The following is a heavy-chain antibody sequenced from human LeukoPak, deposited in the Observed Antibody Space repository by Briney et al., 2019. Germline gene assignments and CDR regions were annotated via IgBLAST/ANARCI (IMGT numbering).Heavy chain of an antibody. J-gene: IGHJ3*02. D-gene: IGHD5-12*01. V-gene: IGHV4-61*02. CDR1: GASIRSGRFH. CDR2: INLSGNI. Sequence: SETLSLTCNVSGASIRSGRFHWSWIRQPAGKGLQWIGRINLSGNIDYNPSLWGRLTLSLDTSNNQFSLKLTSMTAADTAMYYCARLRLPATLGAFDICGQGTMVTVSS. CDR3: ARLRLPATLGAFDI.